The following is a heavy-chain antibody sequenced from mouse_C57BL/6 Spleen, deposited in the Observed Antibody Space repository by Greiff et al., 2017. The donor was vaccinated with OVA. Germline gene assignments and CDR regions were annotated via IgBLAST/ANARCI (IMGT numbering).Heavy chain of an antibody. CDR1: GYTFTDYY. D-gene: IGHD1-1*01. J-gene: IGHJ3*01. Sequence: VQLQQSGPELVKPGASVKISCKASGYTFTDYYMNWVKQSHGKSLEWIGDINPNNGGTSYNQKFKGKATLTVDKSSSTAYMELRSLTSEDSAVYYCARGDYYGSPFADWGKGTLVTVSA. V-gene: IGHV1-26*01. CDR3: ARGDYYGSPFAD. CDR2: INPNNGGT.